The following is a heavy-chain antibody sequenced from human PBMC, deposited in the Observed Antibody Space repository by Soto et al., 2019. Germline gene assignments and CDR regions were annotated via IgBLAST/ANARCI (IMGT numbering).Heavy chain of an antibody. D-gene: IGHD2-2*01. V-gene: IGHV1-69*13. J-gene: IGHJ4*02. CDR1: GGTFSSYA. Sequence: GASVKVSCKASGGTFSSYAISWVRQAPGQGLEWMGGIIPILGTANYAQKFQGRVTITADESTSTAYMELSSLRSEDTAVYYCARDSSLRDQGGYWGQGTLVTVSS. CDR3: ARDSSLRDQGGY. CDR2: IIPILGTA.